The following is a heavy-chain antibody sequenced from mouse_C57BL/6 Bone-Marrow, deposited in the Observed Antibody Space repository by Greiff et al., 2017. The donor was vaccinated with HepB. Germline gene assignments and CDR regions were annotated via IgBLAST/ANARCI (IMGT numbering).Heavy chain of an antibody. CDR1: GYSITSGYY. CDR3: ARGWAVFAY. CDR2: ISYDGSN. D-gene: IGHD4-1*01. Sequence: EVKVEESGPGLVKPSQSLSLTCSVTGYSITSGYYWNWIRQFPGNKLEWMGYISYDGSNNYNPSLKNRISITRDTSKNQFFLKLNSVTTEDTATYYCARGWAVFAYWGQGTLVTVSA. J-gene: IGHJ3*01. V-gene: IGHV3-6*01.